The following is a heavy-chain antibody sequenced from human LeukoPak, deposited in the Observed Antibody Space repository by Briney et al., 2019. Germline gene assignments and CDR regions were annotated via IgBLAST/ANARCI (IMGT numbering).Heavy chain of an antibody. CDR2: ISTSSGYT. Sequence: GGSLRLSCTASGFTFSDSYMNWIRQAPGKGPEWISLISTSSGYTDYADSVKGRFTISRDNAKKSLYLQMNSLRAEDTAVYYCARDGLGIDYWGQGTLVTVSS. V-gene: IGHV3-11*06. CDR3: ARDGLGIDY. J-gene: IGHJ4*02. CDR1: GFTFSDSY. D-gene: IGHD3-10*01.